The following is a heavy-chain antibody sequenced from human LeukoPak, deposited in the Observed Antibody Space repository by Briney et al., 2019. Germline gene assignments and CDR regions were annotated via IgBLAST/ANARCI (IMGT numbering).Heavy chain of an antibody. Sequence: GASVKVSCKASGYTFTGYYMHWVRQAPGQGLEWMGWINPNSGGTNYAQKFQGRVTMTTDTSTSTAYMELRSLRSDDTAVYYCARDTTKFSGYSDYWGQGTLVTVSS. CDR2: INPNSGGT. D-gene: IGHD3-22*01. V-gene: IGHV1-2*02. J-gene: IGHJ4*02. CDR1: GYTFTGYY. CDR3: ARDTTKFSGYSDY.